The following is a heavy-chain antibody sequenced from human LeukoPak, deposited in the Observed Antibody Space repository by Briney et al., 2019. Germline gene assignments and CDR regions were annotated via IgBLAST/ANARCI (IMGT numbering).Heavy chain of an antibody. CDR2: IIPILGIA. V-gene: IGHV1-69*02. CDR3: ARNVEMATIKRPFDY. CDR1: GYTFTSYS. D-gene: IGHD5-24*01. Sequence: GASVKVSCKASGYTFTSYSISWVRQAPGQGLEWMGRIIPILGIANYAQKFQGRVTITADKSTSTAYMELSSLRSEDTAVYYCARNVEMATIKRPFDYWGQGTLVTVSS. J-gene: IGHJ4*02.